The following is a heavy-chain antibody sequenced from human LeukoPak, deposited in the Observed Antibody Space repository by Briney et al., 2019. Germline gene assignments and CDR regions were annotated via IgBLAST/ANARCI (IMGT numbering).Heavy chain of an antibody. CDR3: AKAIAASVVVTRGPFDY. Sequence: GGSLRLSCAASGFTFSSYAMSWVRQAPGKGLEWVSAISGSGGSTYYADSVKGRFTISRDNSKNTLYLQMNSLRAEDTAVYYCAKAIAASVVVTRGPFDYWGQGTLVTVSS. J-gene: IGHJ4*02. D-gene: IGHD2-15*01. CDR1: GFTFSSYA. V-gene: IGHV3-23*01. CDR2: ISGSGGST.